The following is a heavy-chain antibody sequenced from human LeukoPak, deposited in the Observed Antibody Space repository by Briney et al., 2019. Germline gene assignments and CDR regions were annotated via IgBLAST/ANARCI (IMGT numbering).Heavy chain of an antibody. Sequence: GGSLRLSCAASGFTFSTNAMSWVRQAPGKGLEWVSAISGNGGRTYYADSVKGRFTTSRDNSKGTLYLQMNSLRAEDTAVYYCAKSRLVDVVATSIDYWGQGTLVTVSS. CDR2: ISGNGGRT. CDR3: AKSRLVDVVATSIDY. D-gene: IGHD5-12*01. CDR1: GFTFSTNA. V-gene: IGHV3-23*01. J-gene: IGHJ4*02.